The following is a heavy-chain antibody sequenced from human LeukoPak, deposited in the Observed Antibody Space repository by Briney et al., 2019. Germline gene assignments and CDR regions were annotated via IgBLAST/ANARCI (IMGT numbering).Heavy chain of an antibody. D-gene: IGHD4-23*01. Sequence: PGGSLRLSCVASGFTFNNYAMSWVRQAPGRGLEWVSSISSSSSYIYYADSVKGRFTISRDNAKNSLYLQMNSLRAEDTAVYYCARDGGNAYYGMDVWGQGTTVTVSS. CDR1: GFTFNNYA. J-gene: IGHJ6*02. V-gene: IGHV3-21*01. CDR3: ARDGGNAYYGMDV. CDR2: ISSSSSYI.